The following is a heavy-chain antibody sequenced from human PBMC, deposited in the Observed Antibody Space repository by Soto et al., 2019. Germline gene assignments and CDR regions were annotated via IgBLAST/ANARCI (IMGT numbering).Heavy chain of an antibody. J-gene: IGHJ6*02. CDR2: INPNSGGT. CDR3: ATANGSGSYPGTPPKYYYGMDV. CDR1: GYTFTGYY. V-gene: IGHV1-2*04. D-gene: IGHD3-10*01. Sequence: ASVKVSCKASGYTFTGYYMHWVRQAPGQGLEWMGWINPNSGGTNYAQKFQGWVTMTRDTSISTAYMELSSLKASDTAMYYCATANGSGSYPGTPPKYYYGMDVWGQGTTVTVSS.